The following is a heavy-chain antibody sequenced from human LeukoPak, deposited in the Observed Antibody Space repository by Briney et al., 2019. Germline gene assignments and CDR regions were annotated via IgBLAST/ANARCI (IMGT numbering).Heavy chain of an antibody. CDR3: AREDLYDGGGPDGFDI. Sequence: ASVKVSCKASGYTFTSYYIHWVRQAPGQGLEWMGLINPSGDSTRYSHKFQGTVTMTRDTSTSTVYMELSSLKSEDTAVYYCAREDLYDGGGPDGFDIRGQGTMVTVSS. D-gene: IGHD3-22*01. CDR1: GYTFTSYY. V-gene: IGHV1-46*01. J-gene: IGHJ3*02. CDR2: INPSGDST.